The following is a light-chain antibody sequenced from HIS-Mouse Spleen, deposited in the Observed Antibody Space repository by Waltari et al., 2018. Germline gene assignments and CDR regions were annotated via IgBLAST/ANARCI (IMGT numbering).Light chain of an antibody. V-gene: IGLV2-23*01. J-gene: IGLJ3*02. Sequence: QSALTQPASVSGSPGQSITISCTGTRSDVGHSHLVSWYQQHPGKAPKLMIYEGSKRPSGVSNRFSGSKSGNTASLTISGLQAEDEADYYCCSYAGSSTWVFGGGTKLTVL. CDR2: EGS. CDR3: CSYAGSSTWV. CDR1: RSDVGHSHL.